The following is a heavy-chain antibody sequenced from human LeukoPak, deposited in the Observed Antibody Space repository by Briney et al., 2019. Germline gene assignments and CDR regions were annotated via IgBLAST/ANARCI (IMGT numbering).Heavy chain of an antibody. CDR1: GFTFSSYG. J-gene: IGHJ3*02. CDR3: ARSLRRAVGDAFDI. V-gene: IGHV3-33*01. D-gene: IGHD3-10*01. CDR2: IWYDGSNK. Sequence: GRSLRLSCAASGFTFSSYGTHWVRQAPGKGLEWVAVIWYDGSNKYYADSVKGRFTISRDNSKNTLYLQMNSLRAEDTAVYYCARSLRRAVGDAFDIWGQGTMVTVSS.